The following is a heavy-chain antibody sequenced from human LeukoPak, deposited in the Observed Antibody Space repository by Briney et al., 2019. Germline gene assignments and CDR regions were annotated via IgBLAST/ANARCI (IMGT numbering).Heavy chain of an antibody. Sequence: PGGSLRLSCAGSGFTFSNYWMSWVRQAPGKGLEWVANIKEDGSESYYVDSVKGRFTISRDNTKNSLYLQMNSLRAEDTAVYYCARFPRDPWRFDYWGQGTLVTVSS. CDR2: IKEDGSES. V-gene: IGHV3-7*03. J-gene: IGHJ4*02. CDR1: GFTFSNYW. D-gene: IGHD5-12*01. CDR3: ARFPRDPWRFDY.